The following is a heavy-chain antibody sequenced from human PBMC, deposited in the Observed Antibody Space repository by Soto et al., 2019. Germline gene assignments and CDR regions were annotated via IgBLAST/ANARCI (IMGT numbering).Heavy chain of an antibody. V-gene: IGHV4-30-2*01. CDR1: GGSISSGGYS. CDR3: ARGQVVAAQH. CDR2: IYHSGST. D-gene: IGHD2-15*01. Sequence: QLQLQESGSGLVKPSQTLSLTCAVSGGSISSGGYSWSWIRQPPGKGLEWIGYIYHSGSTYYNPSRKIRATIAVDRSKNQFSRKLSSVTAADTAVYYCARGQVVAAQHWGQGTLVTVSS. J-gene: IGHJ4*02.